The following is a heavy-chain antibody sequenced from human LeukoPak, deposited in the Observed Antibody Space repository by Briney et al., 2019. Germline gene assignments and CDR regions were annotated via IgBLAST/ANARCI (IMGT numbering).Heavy chain of an antibody. V-gene: IGHV4-39*07. CDR2: IYYSGST. J-gene: IGHJ5*02. CDR3: AREIYCSGGSCFNWFDP. CDR1: GGSISSSSYY. Sequence: PSETLSLTCTVSGGSISSSSYYWGWIRQPPGKGLEWIGSIYYSGSTYYNPSLKSRVTISVDTSKNQFSLKLSSVTAADTAVYYCAREIYCSGGSCFNWFDPWGQGTLVTVSS. D-gene: IGHD2-15*01.